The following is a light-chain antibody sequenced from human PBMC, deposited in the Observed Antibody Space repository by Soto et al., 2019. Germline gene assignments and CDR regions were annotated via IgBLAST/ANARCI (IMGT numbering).Light chain of an antibody. J-gene: IGKJ1*01. CDR3: QQYRT. V-gene: IGKV1-5*03. CDR1: QSINSW. Sequence: DIQMTQSPSTLSASVGDRVTITCRASQSINSWLAWYQQKPGKAPKLLIYRASSLESGVPSRFSGSGSGTEFTLTISSLQPEDFATYYCQQYRTFGQGTKVEIK. CDR2: RAS.